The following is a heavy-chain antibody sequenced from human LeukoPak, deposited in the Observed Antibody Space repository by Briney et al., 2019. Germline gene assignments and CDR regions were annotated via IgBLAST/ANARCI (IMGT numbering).Heavy chain of an antibody. J-gene: IGHJ2*01. CDR3: ASAYCGGDCTPYWYFDL. CDR1: GGSISSGDYY. CDR2: IYYIGNT. D-gene: IGHD2-21*02. Sequence: PSETLSLTCTVSGGSISSGDYYWSWIRQPPGKGLEWIGYIYYIGNTFYNPSLKSRVTISVDTSKNQFSLKLSSVTTADTAVYYCASAYCGGDCTPYWYFDLWGRGTLVTVSS. V-gene: IGHV4-30-4*01.